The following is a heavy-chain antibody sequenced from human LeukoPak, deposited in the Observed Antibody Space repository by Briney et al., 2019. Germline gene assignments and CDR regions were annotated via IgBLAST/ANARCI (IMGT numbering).Heavy chain of an antibody. J-gene: IGHJ4*02. D-gene: IGHD3-10*01. CDR1: GYTFTSYY. CDR3: ARSRRGSDPDY. Sequence: ASVKGSCKASGYTFTSYYMHWVRQAPGQGLEWMGWINSNSGGTNYAQKFQGRVTMTRDTSISTAYMELSRLRSDDTAVYYCARSRRGSDPDYWGQGTLVTVSS. V-gene: IGHV1-2*02. CDR2: INSNSGGT.